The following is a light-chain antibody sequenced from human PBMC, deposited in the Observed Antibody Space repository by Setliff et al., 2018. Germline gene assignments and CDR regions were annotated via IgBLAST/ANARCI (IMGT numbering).Light chain of an antibody. V-gene: IGLV2-14*01. Sequence: QSALAQPASVSGSPGQSITISCTGTSSDVGGYNYVSWYQQHPGKAPKLMIYDVTKWPSGVSNRFSGSKSGNTASLTISGLQAEDEADYYCSSYTSRSQVFGTGTKVTVL. J-gene: IGLJ1*01. CDR1: SSDVGGYNY. CDR2: DVT. CDR3: SSYTSRSQV.